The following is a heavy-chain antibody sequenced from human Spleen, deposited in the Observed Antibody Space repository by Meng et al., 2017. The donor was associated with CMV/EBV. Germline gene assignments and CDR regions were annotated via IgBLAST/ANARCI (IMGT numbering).Heavy chain of an antibody. J-gene: IGHJ4*02. CDR2: IKTKVSGGTA. V-gene: IGHV3-15*01. D-gene: IGHD1-14*01. CDR1: GFPFRKAW. CDR3: TDTGALTPN. Sequence: LSCAGSGFPFRKAWMIWVGQAPGKGLEWVARIKTKVSGGTADYAAPVKGRFTISRDDSKSTLYLQMNSLKTEDTGVYYCTDTGALTPNWGQGTLVTVSS.